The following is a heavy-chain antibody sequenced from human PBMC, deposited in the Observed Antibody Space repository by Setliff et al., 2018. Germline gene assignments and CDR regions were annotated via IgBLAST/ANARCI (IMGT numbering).Heavy chain of an antibody. J-gene: IGHJ3*02. CDR3: ARGGKATGYGGGGAFDI. V-gene: IGHV1-46*01. D-gene: IGHD6-25*01. CDR2: ISPSGGST. CDR1: GYTFTTYY. Sequence: GASVKVSCKSSGYTFTTYYFHWVRQAPGQGLEWMGIISPSGGSTSYAQKFQDRVTMTRDTSTSTVYMELSSLRSEDTAVDYCARGGKATGYGGGGAFDIWGQGTMVTVSS.